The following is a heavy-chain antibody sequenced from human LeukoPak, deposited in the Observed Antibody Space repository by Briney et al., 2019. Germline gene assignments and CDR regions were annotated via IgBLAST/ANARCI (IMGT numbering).Heavy chain of an antibody. D-gene: IGHD6-19*01. CDR2: ISAFDGKS. CDR3: AKDQGSEDNGWYNDY. V-gene: IGHV1-18*01. CDR1: GYTFTSYD. Sequence: ATVKVSCKASGYTFTSYDINWVRQATGQGLEWMGWISAFDGKSNYAQKLQDRVTMTTDTSTTTAYMELRSLRSDDTAVYYCAKDQGSEDNGWYNDYWGQGTLVTVSS. J-gene: IGHJ4*02.